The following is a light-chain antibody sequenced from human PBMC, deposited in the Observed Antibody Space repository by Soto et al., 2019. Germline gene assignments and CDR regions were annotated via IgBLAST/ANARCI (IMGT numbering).Light chain of an antibody. CDR3: SSSTNTNTLVI. Sequence: QSALTQPASVSGSPGQSVTISCTGTSGDIGRYKFVSWFQQHPGKAPKLLIFEGTNRPSGVSHRFSGSKSGNTASLTISGHQAEDEAMYFCSSSTNTNTLVIFGGGTKVTVL. V-gene: IGLV2-14*01. CDR1: SGDIGRYKF. J-gene: IGLJ2*01. CDR2: EGT.